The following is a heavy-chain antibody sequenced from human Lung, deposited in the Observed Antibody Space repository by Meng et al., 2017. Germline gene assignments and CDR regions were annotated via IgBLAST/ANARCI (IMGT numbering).Heavy chain of an antibody. Sequence: QWQLQQWGAGLLKPSETLSFTCVVSGGSFSDYYWSWIRQPPGKGLEWIGEINHSGSTNYNPSLESRATISVDTSQNNLSLKLSSVTAADSAVYYCARGPTTMAHDFDYWGQGTLVTVSS. CDR3: ARGPTTMAHDFDY. D-gene: IGHD4-11*01. CDR2: INHSGST. J-gene: IGHJ4*02. V-gene: IGHV4-34*01. CDR1: GGSFSDYY.